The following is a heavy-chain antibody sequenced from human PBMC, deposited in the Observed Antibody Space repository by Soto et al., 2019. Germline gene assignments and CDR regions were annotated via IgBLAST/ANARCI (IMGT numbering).Heavy chain of an antibody. V-gene: IGHV1-69*02. D-gene: IGHD3-10*01. CDR2: IIPILGIA. CDR1: GGTFSSYT. J-gene: IGHJ4*02. Sequence: QVQLVQSGAEVKKPGSSVKVSCKASGGTFSSYTISWVRQAPGQGREWMGRIIPILGIANYAQKFQGRVTITADKSTSTAYMELSSLRSEDTAVYYCARFGYGSGSYSVSYWGQGTLVTVSS. CDR3: ARFGYGSGSYSVSY.